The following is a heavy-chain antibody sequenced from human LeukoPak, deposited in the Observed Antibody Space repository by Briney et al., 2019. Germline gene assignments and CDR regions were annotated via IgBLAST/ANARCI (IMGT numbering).Heavy chain of an antibody. J-gene: IGHJ4*02. CDR1: GGTFSSYA. CDR2: IIPIFGTA. Sequence: SVKVSCKASGGTFSSYAISWARQAPGQGLEWMGGIIPIFGTANYAQKFQGRVTITADESTSTAYMELSSLRSEDTAVYYCAVYCSSTSCYHFDYWGQGTLVTVSS. CDR3: AVYCSSTSCYHFDY. D-gene: IGHD2-2*01. V-gene: IGHV1-69*01.